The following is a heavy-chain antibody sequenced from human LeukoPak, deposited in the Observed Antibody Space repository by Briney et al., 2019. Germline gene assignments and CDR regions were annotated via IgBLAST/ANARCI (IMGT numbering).Heavy chain of an antibody. V-gene: IGHV1-8*03. CDR1: GYTFTSYD. J-gene: IGHJ6*03. D-gene: IGHD2-15*01. CDR2: MNPNSGNT. CDR3: ARGPPSLLRGYIDV. Sequence: ASVKVSCKASGYTFTSYDINWVRQAPGQGLDWMGWMNPNSGNTDYAQKFQGRVTITRNTSISTAYMELSSLRSEDTAVYYCARGPPSLLRGYIDVWGKGTTVTLSS.